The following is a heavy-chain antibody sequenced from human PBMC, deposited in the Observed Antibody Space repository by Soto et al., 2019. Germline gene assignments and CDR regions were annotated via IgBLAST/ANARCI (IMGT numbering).Heavy chain of an antibody. V-gene: IGHV3-23*01. CDR3: AKVEYSSGWYYFDY. Sequence: GGSLRLSCAASGFTFSSYAMSWVRQAPGKGLEWVSAISGSGGSTYYADSVKGRFTISRDNSKDTLYLQMNSLRAEDTAVYYCAKVEYSSGWYYFDYWGQGTLVTVSS. J-gene: IGHJ4*02. CDR1: GFTFSSYA. CDR2: ISGSGGST. D-gene: IGHD6-19*01.